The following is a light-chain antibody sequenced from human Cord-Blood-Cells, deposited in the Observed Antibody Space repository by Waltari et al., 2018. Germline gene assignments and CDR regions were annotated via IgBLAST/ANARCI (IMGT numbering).Light chain of an antibody. CDR1: SSHIGAGYD. CDR3: CSYAGSYTLV. J-gene: IGLJ2*01. CDR2: GNS. V-gene: IGLV1-40*01. Sequence: QSVLTQPPSVSGAPGQRVTISCTGSSSHIGAGYDVHWYQQLPGTAPKLLIYGNSNRPSGVHDRFSGSKHGTCAHLAISGLQADDEADYCCCSYAGSYTLVFGGGTKLTVL.